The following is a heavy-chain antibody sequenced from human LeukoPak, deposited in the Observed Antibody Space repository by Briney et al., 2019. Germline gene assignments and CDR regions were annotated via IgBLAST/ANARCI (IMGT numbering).Heavy chain of an antibody. J-gene: IGHJ3*02. Sequence: GGSLRLSCVASGFTFSNYATNWVRQAPGKGLEWVSSISGSGGSTYYADSVKGRFTISRDNSKNTLYLQMNSLRADDTAVYYCAKGGRWTVQDAFDIWGQGAMVTVSS. D-gene: IGHD2-15*01. CDR1: GFTFSNYA. CDR3: AKGGRWTVQDAFDI. CDR2: ISGSGGST. V-gene: IGHV3-23*01.